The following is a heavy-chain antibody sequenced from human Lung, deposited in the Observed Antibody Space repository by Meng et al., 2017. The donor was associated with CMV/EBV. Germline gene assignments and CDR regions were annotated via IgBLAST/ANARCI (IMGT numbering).Heavy chain of an antibody. J-gene: IGHJ4*02. V-gene: IGHV1-46*01. CDR3: ARDLGYSSSWYFQYYFDC. CDR1: GYTPTNYY. Sequence: ASXXVSXKASGYTPTNYYSHWVRQAPGQGLEWMGIINPSDNTTIYAQKFQGRVTMTRDTSTSTVYMELSSLRSDDTALYYCARDLGYSSSWYFQYYFDCWXQGTLVTVSS. D-gene: IGHD6-13*01. CDR2: INPSDNTT.